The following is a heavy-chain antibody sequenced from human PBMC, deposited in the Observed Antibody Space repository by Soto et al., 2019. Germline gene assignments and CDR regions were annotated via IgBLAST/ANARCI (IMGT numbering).Heavy chain of an antibody. CDR3: ARGSGDGYNLSGHAFDI. CDR2: INHSGST. Sequence: SETLSLTCAVYGGSFSGYYWSWIRQPPGKGLEWIGEINHSGSTNYNPSLKSRVTISVDTSKNQFSLKLSSVTAADTAVYYCARGSGDGYNLSGHAFDIWGQGTMVTVSS. D-gene: IGHD5-12*01. V-gene: IGHV4-34*01. J-gene: IGHJ3*02. CDR1: GGSFSGYY.